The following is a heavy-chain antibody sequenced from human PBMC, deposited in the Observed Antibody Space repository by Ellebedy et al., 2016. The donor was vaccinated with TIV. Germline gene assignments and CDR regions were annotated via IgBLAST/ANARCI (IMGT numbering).Heavy chain of an antibody. CDR1: GFTFTSSA. V-gene: IGHV1-58*02. Sequence: SVKVSCKASGFTFTSSAMQWVRQARGQRLEWIGWIVVGSGNTNYAQKFQERVTITRDMSTSTAYMELSSLRSEDTAVYYCARGGLTTVTDYYYYYGMDVWGQGTTVTVSS. CDR3: ARGGLTTVTDYYYYYGMDV. CDR2: IVVGSGNT. J-gene: IGHJ6*02. D-gene: IGHD4-17*01.